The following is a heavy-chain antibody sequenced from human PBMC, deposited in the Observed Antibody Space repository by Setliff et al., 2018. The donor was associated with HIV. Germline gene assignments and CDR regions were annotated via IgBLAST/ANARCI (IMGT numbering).Heavy chain of an antibody. D-gene: IGHD2-8*01. J-gene: IGHJ3*02. CDR3: AREWSAFDI. CDR1: GFSFSDYY. CDR2: IDIRTTYI. V-gene: IGHV3-11*05. Sequence: GSLRLSCAASGFSFSDYYMHWIRQAPGKGLEWISHIDIRTTYIQYADSAKGRFTISRDNAKNSLYLQMNSLRAEDTAVYYCAREWSAFDIWGQGTMVTVSS.